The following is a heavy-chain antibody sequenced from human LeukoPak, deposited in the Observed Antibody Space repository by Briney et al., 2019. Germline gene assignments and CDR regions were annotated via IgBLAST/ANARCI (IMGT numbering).Heavy chain of an antibody. CDR3: AKGHYYGSGSLDY. V-gene: IGHV3-23*01. Sequence: GGSLGLSCAASGFTFSSYGMSWVRQAPGKGLEWVSAIGGRDGSTYYADSVKGRFTISRDNSKNTLYVQMNSLRAEDTAVYYCAKGHYYGSGSLDYWGQGTLVTVSS. CDR1: GFTFSSYG. J-gene: IGHJ4*02. D-gene: IGHD3-10*01. CDR2: IGGRDGST.